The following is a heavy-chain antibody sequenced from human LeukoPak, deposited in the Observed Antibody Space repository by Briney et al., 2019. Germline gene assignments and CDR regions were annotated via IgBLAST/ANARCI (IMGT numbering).Heavy chain of an antibody. D-gene: IGHD3-22*01. CDR2: IYSGGST. CDR1: GFTVRSNY. CDR3: ARGVWNYYDSSGSSFDY. J-gene: IGHJ4*02. Sequence: GGSLRLSCAASGFTVRSNYMSWVRQAPGKGLEWVSIIYSGGSTYYADSVKGRFTISIDNSKNTLYLQMNSLRAEDTAVYYCARGVWNYYDSSGSSFDYWGQGTLVTVSS. V-gene: IGHV3-53*01.